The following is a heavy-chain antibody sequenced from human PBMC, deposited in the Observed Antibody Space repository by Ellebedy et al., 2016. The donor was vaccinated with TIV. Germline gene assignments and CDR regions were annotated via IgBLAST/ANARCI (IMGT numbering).Heavy chain of an antibody. D-gene: IGHD3-22*01. J-gene: IGHJ4*02. CDR3: AGGDKYYYESSGYNYTY. V-gene: IGHV1-46*01. Sequence: ASVKVSCKASGYTFTSYFMYWVRQAPGQGLEWMGIINTSGGGTNYAQKFQGRVTMTRDTSTSTVSMELSSLGSEDTDVYYCAGGDKYYYESSGYNYTYWGQGTLVTVSS. CDR2: INTSGGGT. CDR1: GYTFTSYF.